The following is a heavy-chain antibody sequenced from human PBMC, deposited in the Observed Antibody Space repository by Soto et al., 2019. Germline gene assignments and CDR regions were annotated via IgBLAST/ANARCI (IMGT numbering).Heavy chain of an antibody. CDR3: ARDHGWWSFDY. CDR1: GYTFTGLY. CDR2: INPNSGGT. Sequence: GASVKVSCKASGYTFTGLYIHWVRLAPGQGLEWMGWINPNSGGTNYAEKFQGRVTMTRDTSISTAYMELSSLRSDDTAVYYCARDHGWWSFDYWGQGTTVTV. V-gene: IGHV1-2*02. J-gene: IGHJ4*03. D-gene: IGHD2-8*02.